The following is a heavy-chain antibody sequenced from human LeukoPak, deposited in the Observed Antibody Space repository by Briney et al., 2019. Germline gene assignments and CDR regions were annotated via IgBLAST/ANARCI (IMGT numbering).Heavy chain of an antibody. CDR1: GFTFSNYG. CDR2: VWSDGSNK. Sequence: GGSLGLSCTASGFTFSNYGMHWVRQAPGRGLEWVAVVWSDGSNKNYADSVKGRFTISKDNYKNTLYLQMSSLRAADTAVYYCARDPGTTTYGMDVWGQGTTVTVSS. J-gene: IGHJ6*02. V-gene: IGHV3-33*01. CDR3: ARDPGTTTYGMDV. D-gene: IGHD1-1*01.